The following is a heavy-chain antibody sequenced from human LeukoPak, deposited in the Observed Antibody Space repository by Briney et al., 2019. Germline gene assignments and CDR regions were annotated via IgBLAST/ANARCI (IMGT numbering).Heavy chain of an antibody. J-gene: IGHJ4*02. Sequence: GGSLRLSCAASGFTVGGTYMSWVRQAAGKGWQWVSTIFDAGRTTYADSVQGRFTISRDNSKNTLYLQMNSLRAEDTAVYYCAKEITRPNRAVAGLNYWGQGTLVTVSS. D-gene: IGHD6-19*01. CDR3: AKEITRPNRAVAGLNY. CDR2: IFDAGRT. V-gene: IGHV3-53*05. CDR1: GFTVGGTY.